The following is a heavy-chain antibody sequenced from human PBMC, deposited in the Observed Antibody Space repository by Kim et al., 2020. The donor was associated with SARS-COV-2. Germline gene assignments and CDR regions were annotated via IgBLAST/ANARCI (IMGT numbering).Heavy chain of an antibody. CDR2: INSDGSST. Sequence: GGSLRLSCAASGFTFSSYWMHWVRQAPGKGLAWVSRINSDGSSTSYADSVKGRFTISRDNAKNTLYLQMNSLRAEDTAVYYCARDRVSAGLVADYWGQGTLVTVSS. J-gene: IGHJ4*02. D-gene: IGHD6-19*01. V-gene: IGHV3-74*01. CDR1: GFTFSSYW. CDR3: ARDRVSAGLVADY.